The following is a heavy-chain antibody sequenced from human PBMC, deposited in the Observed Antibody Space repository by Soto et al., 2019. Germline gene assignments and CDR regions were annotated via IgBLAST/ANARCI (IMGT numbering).Heavy chain of an antibody. CDR3: ARDATLRH. CDR2: VDYTGNT. CDR1: TDSMDGFY. D-gene: IGHD2-15*01. J-gene: IGHJ4*01. V-gene: IGHV4-59*01. Sequence: PSETLSLTCTDSTDSMDGFYWNWIRQPPGKGLEWIGYVDYTGNTNYNPSLRSRVSISIDTSKNQFSLQLSSVIAADTAIYYCARDATLRHWGHGTLVPVSS.